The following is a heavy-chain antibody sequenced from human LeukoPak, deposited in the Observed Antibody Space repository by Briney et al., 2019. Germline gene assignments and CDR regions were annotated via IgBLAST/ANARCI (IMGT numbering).Heavy chain of an antibody. J-gene: IGHJ4*02. Sequence: YDGTNKDYADSVKGRFTISRDNSKNTLYLQMSSLRAEDTAVYYCARVPRCSGGSCYSPLDYWGQGTLVTVSS. D-gene: IGHD2-15*01. CDR3: ARVPRCSGGSCYSPLDY. V-gene: IGHV3-33*01. CDR2: YDGTNK.